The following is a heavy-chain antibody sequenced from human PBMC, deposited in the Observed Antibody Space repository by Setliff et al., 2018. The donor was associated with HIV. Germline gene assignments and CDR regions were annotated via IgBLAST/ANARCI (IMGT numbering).Heavy chain of an antibody. J-gene: IGHJ4*02. CDR2: RAEQS. V-gene: IGHV1-69*10. CDR3: AKEYHTEATGRRLANYFDY. CDR1: GGTFSSSA. D-gene: IGHD6-13*01. Sequence: SVKVSCKASGGTFSSSAINWVRQAPGQGLEGTRAEQSQVNRGRVSMTSDTSTSTVYMEMSNLRSEDTAIYYCAKEYHTEATGRRLANYFDYWGQGTLVTVSS.